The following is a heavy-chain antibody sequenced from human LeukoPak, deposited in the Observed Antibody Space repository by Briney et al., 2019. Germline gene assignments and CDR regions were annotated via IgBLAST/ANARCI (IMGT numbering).Heavy chain of an antibody. V-gene: IGHV4-30-2*01. Sequence: SSETLSLTCTVSGGSISSGGYYWSWIRQPPGKGLEWIGYIYHSGSTYYNPSLKSRVTISVDRSKNQFSLKLSSVTAADTAVYYCARVKGDWFDPWGQGTLVTVSS. J-gene: IGHJ5*02. CDR2: IYHSGST. CDR1: GGSISSGGYY. CDR3: ARVKGDWFDP.